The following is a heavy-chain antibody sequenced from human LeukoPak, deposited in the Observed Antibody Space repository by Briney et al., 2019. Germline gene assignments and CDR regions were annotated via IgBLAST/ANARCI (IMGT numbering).Heavy chain of an antibody. CDR3: ARVWGSSSWYGEDAFDI. Sequence: SETLSLTCAVYGGSFSGYYWSWIRQPPGKGLEWIGEINHSGSTNYNPSLKSRVTISVDTSKNQFSLKLSSVTAADTAVYYCARVWGSSSWYGEDAFDIWGQGTMVTVSS. V-gene: IGHV4-34*09. CDR2: INHSGST. D-gene: IGHD6-13*01. CDR1: GGSFSGYY. J-gene: IGHJ3*02.